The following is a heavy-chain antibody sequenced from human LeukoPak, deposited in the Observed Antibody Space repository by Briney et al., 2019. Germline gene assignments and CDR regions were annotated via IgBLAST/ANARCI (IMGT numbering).Heavy chain of an antibody. D-gene: IGHD3-3*01. CDR3: AKDALLRFLEWLSPYY. CDR2: IKEDGSET. J-gene: IGHJ4*02. V-gene: IGHV3-7*04. CDR1: GFILKEYW. Sequence: GSLRLSCAASGFILKEYWMNWVRQGPGKGLECLAHIKEDGSETYYADSVKGRFTISRDNPKNLLFLQINSLRVEDTAVYYCAKDALLRFLEWLSPYYWGQGTLVTVSS.